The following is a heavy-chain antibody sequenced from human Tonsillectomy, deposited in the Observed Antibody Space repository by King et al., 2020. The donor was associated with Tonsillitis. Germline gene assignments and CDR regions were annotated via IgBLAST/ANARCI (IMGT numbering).Heavy chain of an antibody. V-gene: IGHV1-18*04. CDR3: ARDGNILTGYYRYYYYGMDV. CDR2: ISTYNGNT. J-gene: IGHJ6*02. CDR1: GYTFTNYG. D-gene: IGHD3-9*01. Sequence: QLVQSGAEVKKPGASVKVSCKASGYTFTNYGITWVRQAPGQGLEWMGWISTYNGNTNYAQKLQGRVTMTTDTSTSTAYMELRSLRSDDTAMYYCARDGNILTGYYRYYYYGMDVWGQGTTVTVSS.